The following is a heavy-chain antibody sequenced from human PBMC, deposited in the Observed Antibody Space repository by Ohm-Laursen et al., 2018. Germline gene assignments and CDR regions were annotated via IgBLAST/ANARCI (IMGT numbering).Heavy chain of an antibody. CDR2: ISSSSSYI. J-gene: IGHJ6*02. CDR1: GFTFGDYA. D-gene: IGHD3-9*01. V-gene: IGHV3-21*01. CDR3: ARAGDYDILTGYYVGYYYGMDV. Sequence: SLRLSCAASGFTFGDYAMSWVRQAPGKGLEWVSSISSSSSYIYYADSVKGRFTISRDNAKNSLYLQMNSLRAEDTAVYYCARAGDYDILTGYYVGYYYGMDVWGQGTTVTVSS.